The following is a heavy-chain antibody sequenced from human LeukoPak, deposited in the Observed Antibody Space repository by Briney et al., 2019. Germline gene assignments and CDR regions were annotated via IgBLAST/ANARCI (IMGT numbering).Heavy chain of an antibody. CDR3: AKEGRSLQTY. D-gene: IGHD5-24*01. CDR2: IKEDGTET. V-gene: IGHV3-7*03. J-gene: IGHJ4*02. Sequence: RGSLRLSCAASGFMFSSNWMSWVRLAPGKGLEWVANIKEDGTETYYVDSVKGRFTISRDNAKNSLYLQMNSLRVEDTAVYYCAKEGRSLQTYWGQGTLVTVSS. CDR1: GFMFSSNW.